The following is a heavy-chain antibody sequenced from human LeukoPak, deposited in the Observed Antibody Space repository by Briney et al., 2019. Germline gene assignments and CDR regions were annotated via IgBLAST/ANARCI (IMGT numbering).Heavy chain of an antibody. J-gene: IGHJ3*02. CDR2: ISSSSSYI. CDR1: GFTFSSYS. V-gene: IGHV3-21*01. CDR3: ARSGYDYVWGSYQTRLDAFDI. D-gene: IGHD3-16*01. Sequence: PGGSLRLSCAASGFTFSSYSMNWVRQAPGKGLEWVSSISSSSSYIYYADSVKGRFTISRDNAKNSLYLQMNSLRAEDTAVYYCARSGYDYVWGSYQTRLDAFDIWGQGTMVTVSS.